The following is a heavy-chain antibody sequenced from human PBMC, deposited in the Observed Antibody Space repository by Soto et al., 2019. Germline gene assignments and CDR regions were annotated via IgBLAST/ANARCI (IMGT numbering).Heavy chain of an antibody. V-gene: IGHV3-23*01. CDR1: RVTFSSYA. CDR2: ISGSDDST. J-gene: IGHJ4*02. D-gene: IGHD6-6*01. Sequence: GGSLRLSCAASRVTFSSYAMSWVRQAPGKGLEWVSVISGSDDSTYYADSVKGRFTISRDNSKNTLYLQMNSLRAEDTAVYYCAKRSSSSTFDYWGQGTLVTVS. CDR3: AKRSSSSTFDY.